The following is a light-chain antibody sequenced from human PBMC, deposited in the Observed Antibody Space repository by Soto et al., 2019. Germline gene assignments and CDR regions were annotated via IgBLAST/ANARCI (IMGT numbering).Light chain of an antibody. V-gene: IGKV1-5*01. J-gene: IGKJ4*01. CDR2: DAS. CDR3: QHYKSYSGRT. Sequence: DIQMTQSPSTLSASVGDRVTITCRASQSISGWLAWYQQKPGKAPRLLIFDASTLEGGVPSRFSGSGSGTQFTLTISSLQPDDSATYYCQHYKSYSGRTFGGGTKVEIK. CDR1: QSISGW.